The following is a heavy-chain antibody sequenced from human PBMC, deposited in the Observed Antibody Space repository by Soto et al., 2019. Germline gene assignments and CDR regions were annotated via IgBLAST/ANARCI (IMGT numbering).Heavy chain of an antibody. CDR2: TYYRSKWYN. D-gene: IGHD3-22*01. J-gene: IGHJ3*02. CDR3: ARDHKRPPIIADHYYYDSSGDAFDI. Sequence: PSQTLSLTCAISGDSVSSDSAAWNCIRQSPSRGLEWLGRTYYRSKWYNDYAVSVKSRITINPDTSKNQFSLQLNSVTPEDTAVYYCARDHKRPPIIADHYYYDSSGDAFDIWGQGTMVTVSS. V-gene: IGHV6-1*01. CDR1: GDSVSSDSAA.